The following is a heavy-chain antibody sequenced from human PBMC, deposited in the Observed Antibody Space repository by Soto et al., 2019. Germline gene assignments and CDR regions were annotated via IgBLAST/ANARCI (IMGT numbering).Heavy chain of an antibody. Sequence: QVQLVQSGAEVKKPGASVKVSCKASGYTFTSYGISWVRQAPGQGLEWMGWISAYNGNTKYVQKFQGRVTMTTDTSTSTAYMELRSMRADDTAVYYCARDAAAGLNDYWGQGTLVTVSS. CDR1: GYTFTSYG. CDR3: ARDAAAGLNDY. V-gene: IGHV1-18*01. J-gene: IGHJ4*02. CDR2: ISAYNGNT. D-gene: IGHD6-13*01.